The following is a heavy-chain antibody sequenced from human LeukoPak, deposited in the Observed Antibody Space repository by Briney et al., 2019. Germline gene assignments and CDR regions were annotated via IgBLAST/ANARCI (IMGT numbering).Heavy chain of an antibody. CDR1: GFTFSSYA. CDR3: ARGTDSSGYNYYFDY. J-gene: IGHJ4*02. CDR2: ISGSGGST. V-gene: IGHV3-23*01. Sequence: GGSLRLSCAASGFTFSSYAMSWVRQAPGKGLEWDSAISGSGGSTYYADSVKGRFTISRDNSKNTLYLQMNSLRAEDTAVYYCARGTDSSGYNYYFDYWGQGTLVTVSS. D-gene: IGHD3-22*01.